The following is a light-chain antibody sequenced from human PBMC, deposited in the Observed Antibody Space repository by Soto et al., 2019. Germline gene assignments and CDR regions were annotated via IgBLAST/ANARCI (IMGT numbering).Light chain of an antibody. CDR1: QSGNIN. CDR3: QQYKDWPPLT. CDR2: GAS. V-gene: IGKV3D-15*01. J-gene: IGKJ4*01. Sequence: EIVRTQSPVTLSASPEERVTLSCRASQSGNINLAWYQQRPGQAPRVLIYGASNRDSGIPDRFSGSGSGTDFTLTISSLEPDDFALYYCQQYKDWPPLTFGGGTRVEIK.